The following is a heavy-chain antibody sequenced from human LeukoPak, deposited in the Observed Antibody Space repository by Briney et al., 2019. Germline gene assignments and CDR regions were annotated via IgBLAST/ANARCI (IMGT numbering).Heavy chain of an antibody. CDR2: VAPSGSI. V-gene: IGHV4-61*02. CDR3: ATYRSALSYGMDV. Sequence: SQTLSLTCTVSGDSVSSGTHYWIWVRQPAGNGLEWIGRVAPSGSISYNPSLTSRVTISVDTSKNHFSLRLNSVTATDTAVYYCATYRSALSYGMDVWGRGTTVTVS. D-gene: IGHD6-6*01. CDR1: GDSVSSGTHY. J-gene: IGHJ6*02.